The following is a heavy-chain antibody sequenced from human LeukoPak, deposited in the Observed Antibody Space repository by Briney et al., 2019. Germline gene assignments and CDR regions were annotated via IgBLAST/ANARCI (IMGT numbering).Heavy chain of an antibody. CDR2: INPSGGST. D-gene: IGHD3-10*01. CDR3: ARDNRFGSDGSDY. J-gene: IGHJ4*02. CDR1: GYTFTSYD. Sequence: ASVKVSCKASGYTFTSYDINWVRQAPGQGLEWMGIINPSGGSTSYAQKFQGRVTMTRDTSTSTVYMELSSLRSEDTAVYYCARDNRFGSDGSDYWGQGTLVTVSS. V-gene: IGHV1-46*01.